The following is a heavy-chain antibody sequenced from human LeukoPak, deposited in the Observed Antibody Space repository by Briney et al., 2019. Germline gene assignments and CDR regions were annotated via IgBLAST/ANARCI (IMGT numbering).Heavy chain of an antibody. CDR3: AGDSSGWSDDGFDS. J-gene: IGHJ3*02. D-gene: IGHD6-19*01. CDR2: INPNSGGT. Sequence: ASVKVSCKASGYTFTDYYIHWVRQAPGQGLEWMGWINPNSGGTNYAQKFQGRVTMTRDTSISTAYLELSSLRSDDTAVYYCAGDSSGWSDDGFDSWGQGTMVTVSS. V-gene: IGHV1-2*02. CDR1: GYTFTDYY.